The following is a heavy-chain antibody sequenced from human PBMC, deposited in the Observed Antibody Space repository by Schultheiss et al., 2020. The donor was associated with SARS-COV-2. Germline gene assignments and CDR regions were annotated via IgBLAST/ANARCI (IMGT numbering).Heavy chain of an antibody. CDR3: VRDLAASGTGWFDP. V-gene: IGHV1-18*04. Sequence: ASVKVSCKASGYTFTGYYVHWVRQAPGQGLEWMGWISAYNGNTNYAQKLQGRVTMTTDTSTSTAYMELRSLRSDDTAVYYCVRDLAASGTGWFDPWGQGTLVTVSS. J-gene: IGHJ5*02. CDR1: GYTFTGYY. D-gene: IGHD6-13*01. CDR2: ISAYNGNT.